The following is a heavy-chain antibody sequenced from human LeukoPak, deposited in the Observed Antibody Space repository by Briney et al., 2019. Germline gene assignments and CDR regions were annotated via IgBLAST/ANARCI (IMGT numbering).Heavy chain of an antibody. Sequence: GGSLRLSCAASGFTFSSYAMHWVRQAPGKGLEWVAVISYDGSNKYYADSVKGRFTISRDNSKNTLYLQMNSLRAEDTAVYYCARDAYGMDVWGQGTTVTVSS. V-gene: IGHV3-30-3*01. CDR1: GFTFSSYA. CDR3: ARDAYGMDV. J-gene: IGHJ6*02. CDR2: ISYDGSNK.